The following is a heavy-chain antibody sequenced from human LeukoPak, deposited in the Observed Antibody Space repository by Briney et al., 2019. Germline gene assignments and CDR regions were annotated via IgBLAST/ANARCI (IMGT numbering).Heavy chain of an antibody. CDR2: MNPNSGNT. CDR1: GYTFTSCD. J-gene: IGHJ5*02. Sequence: ASVKVSCKASGYTFTSCDINWVRQATGHGLEWMGWMNPNSGNTGYAQKFQGRVTMTRNTSISTAYMELNSLTSEDTAVYYCAREHNWDYVGDRRFDPWGQGTLVTVSS. D-gene: IGHD1-7*01. V-gene: IGHV1-8*01. CDR3: AREHNWDYVGDRRFDP.